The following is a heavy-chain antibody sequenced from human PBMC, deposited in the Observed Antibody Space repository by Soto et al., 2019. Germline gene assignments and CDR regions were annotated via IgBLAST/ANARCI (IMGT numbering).Heavy chain of an antibody. CDR2: ISYDGSNK. D-gene: IGHD4-17*01. Sequence: QVQLVESGGGVVQPGRSLRLSCAASGFTFSSYGMHWVRQAPGKGLEWVALISYDGSNKYYADSVKGRFTISRDNSKNTLYLQMDNLRAEDTAVYYCALGVSTVVTSALWGQGTMVTVSS. V-gene: IGHV3-30*03. CDR3: ALGVSTVVTSAL. J-gene: IGHJ3*01. CDR1: GFTFSSYG.